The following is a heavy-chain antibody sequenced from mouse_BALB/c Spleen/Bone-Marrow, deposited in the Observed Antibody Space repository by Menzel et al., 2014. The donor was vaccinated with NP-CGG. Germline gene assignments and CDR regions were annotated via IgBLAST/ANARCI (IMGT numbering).Heavy chain of an antibody. CDR3: ARRERTGMNY. V-gene: IGHV1-61*01. CDR1: GYSFTSYW. J-gene: IGHJ2*01. CDR2: IHPPDSET. D-gene: IGHD4-1*01. Sequence: QVQLQQPGAELVRPGASVKLSCKASGYSFTSYWMNWVKQRPGQGLEWIGMIHPPDSETRLNQKFKDKATLTVDKSSSTAYMQLSSPTSEDSAAYYCARRERTGMNYWGQGTTLTVSS.